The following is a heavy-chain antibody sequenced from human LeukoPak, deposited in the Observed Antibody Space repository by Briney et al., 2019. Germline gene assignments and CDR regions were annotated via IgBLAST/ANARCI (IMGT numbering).Heavy chain of an antibody. CDR2: IYYSGDT. CDR3: AGYYDGSGFYQPFDY. CDR1: GGSFSSGSFY. J-gene: IGHJ4*02. D-gene: IGHD3-22*01. V-gene: IGHV4-39*01. Sequence: SETLSLTCTVSGGSFSSGSFYWGWIRQPPGKGLEWIGSIYYSGDTYYNPSLKSRLTISVDTSENQFSLKLSSVTAADTAVYYCAGYYDGSGFYQPFDYWGQGTLVTVSS.